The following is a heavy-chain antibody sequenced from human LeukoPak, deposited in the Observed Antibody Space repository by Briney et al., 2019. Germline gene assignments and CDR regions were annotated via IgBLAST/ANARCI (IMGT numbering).Heavy chain of an antibody. CDR2: LYGNGAGI. D-gene: IGHD2-8*02. J-gene: IGHJ4*02. CDR1: GFTFSVFA. Sequence: GGSLRLSCAASGFTFSVFAMSWVRQAPGKGLEWVSGLYGNGAGIDYADSVKGRFTISRDNSKNTLYLQMNNLRADDTALYYCAKDRLPDGHWSLDYWGQGTLVTVSS. CDR3: AKDRLPDGHWSLDY. V-gene: IGHV3-23*01.